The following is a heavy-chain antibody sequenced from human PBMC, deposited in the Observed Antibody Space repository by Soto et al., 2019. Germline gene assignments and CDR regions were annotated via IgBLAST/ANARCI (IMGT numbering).Heavy chain of an antibody. Sequence: ASVKVSCKASGYTFTGYYMHWVRQAPGQGLEWMGWINPNSGGTNYAQKFQGRVTMTRDTSVSTAYMELSRLRSDDTAVYYCASLGRSGPYYYYYYGMDVWSQGTTVTVSS. CDR2: INPNSGGT. V-gene: IGHV1-2*02. D-gene: IGHD3-10*01. CDR3: ASLGRSGPYYYYYYGMDV. CDR1: GYTFTGYY. J-gene: IGHJ6*02.